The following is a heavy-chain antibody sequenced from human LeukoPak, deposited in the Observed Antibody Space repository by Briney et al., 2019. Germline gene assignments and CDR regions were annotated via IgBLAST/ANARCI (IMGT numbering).Heavy chain of an antibody. CDR3: ARGVRYCSGGSCYDGSKSGDY. Sequence: ASETLSLTCAVYGGSFSGYYWSWIRQPPGKGQEWIGEINHSGSTDYNPSLKSRVTISVDTSKNQFSLKLSSVTAADTAVYYCARGVRYCSGGSCYDGSKSGDYWGQGTLVTVSS. D-gene: IGHD2-15*01. CDR2: INHSGST. J-gene: IGHJ4*02. CDR1: GGSFSGYY. V-gene: IGHV4-34*01.